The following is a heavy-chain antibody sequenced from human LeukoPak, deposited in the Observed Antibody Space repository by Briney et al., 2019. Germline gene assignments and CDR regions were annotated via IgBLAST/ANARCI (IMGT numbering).Heavy chain of an antibody. D-gene: IGHD4-17*01. CDR3: AKAMTTVTNFGDY. CDR1: GFTFSSYG. Sequence: PGRPLRLSCAASGFTFSSYGMHWVRQAPGKGLEWVAVIWYDGSNKYYADSVKGRFTISRDNSKNTLYLQMNSLRAEDTAVYYCAKAMTTVTNFGDYWGQGTLVTVSS. CDR2: IWYDGSNK. V-gene: IGHV3-33*06. J-gene: IGHJ4*02.